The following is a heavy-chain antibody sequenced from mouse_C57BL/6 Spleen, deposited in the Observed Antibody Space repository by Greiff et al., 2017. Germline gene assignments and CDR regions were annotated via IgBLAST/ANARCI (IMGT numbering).Heavy chain of an antibody. CDR2: ISNGGGST. Sequence: EVKLMESGGGLVQPGGSLKLSCAASGFTFSDYYMYWVRQTPEQRLEWVAYISNGGGSTYYPDTVKGRFTISRDNAKNTLYLQMSRLKSEDTAMXYCARLYSNLYYFDYWGQGTTLTVSS. J-gene: IGHJ2*01. CDR3: ARLYSNLYYFDY. V-gene: IGHV5-12*01. D-gene: IGHD2-5*01. CDR1: GFTFSDYY.